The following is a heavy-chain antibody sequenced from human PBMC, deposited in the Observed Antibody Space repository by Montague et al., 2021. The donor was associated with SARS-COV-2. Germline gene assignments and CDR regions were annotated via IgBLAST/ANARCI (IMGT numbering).Heavy chain of an antibody. CDR1: GGSISSSNW. J-gene: IGHJ6*02. CDR3: ARRPLGYFYCGMDV. Sequence: SETLSLTCAVSGGSISSSNWWCWVRQPPGKGLEWIGEIYHSGSTNYNPPLKSRATISVDNTKNQSSLKLTSVTAAATAVYYCARRPLGYFYCGMDVWGQGTTVTVSS. CDR2: IYHSGST. V-gene: IGHV4-4*02.